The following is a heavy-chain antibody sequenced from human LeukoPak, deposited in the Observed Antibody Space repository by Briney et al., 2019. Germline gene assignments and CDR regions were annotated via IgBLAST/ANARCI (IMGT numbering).Heavy chain of an antibody. V-gene: IGHV4-39*07. CDR1: GGSISSSSYY. CDR2: IYYSGST. D-gene: IGHD3-10*01. J-gene: IGHJ6*03. CDR3: AGRNEITMVRGVIPRYYYYYMDV. Sequence: SETLSPTCTVSGGSISSSSYYWGWIRQPPGKGLEWIGSIYYSGSTYYNPSLKSRVTISVDTSKNQFSLKLSSVTAADTAVYYCAGRNEITMVRGVIPRYYYYYMDVWGKGTTVTVSS.